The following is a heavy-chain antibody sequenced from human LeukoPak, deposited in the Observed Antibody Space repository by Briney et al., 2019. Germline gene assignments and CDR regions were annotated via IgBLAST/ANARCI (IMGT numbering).Heavy chain of an antibody. CDR1: GITFSSYA. D-gene: IGHD1-14*01. V-gene: IGHV3-23*01. CDR3: ANYGNPSGDY. CDR2: IRGSGGST. J-gene: IGHJ4*02. Sequence: GGSPRLSCAASGITFSSYAMSWVRRAPGKGLEWVSGIRGSGGSTYYADSVKGRFTISRDNSKNTLYLQMNSLRAEDTAVYYCANYGNPSGDYWGQGTLVTVSS.